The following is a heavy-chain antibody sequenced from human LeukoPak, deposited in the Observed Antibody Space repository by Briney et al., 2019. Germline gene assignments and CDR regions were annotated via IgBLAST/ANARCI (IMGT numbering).Heavy chain of an antibody. CDR2: ISYDGSNK. CDR3: ASAYSSSSWGDY. J-gene: IGHJ4*02. Sequence: GGSLRLSCAASGFTFSSYAMHWVRQAPGKGLEWVAVISYDGSNKYYADSVKGRFTISRDNSKNTLYLQMNSLRAEDTAVYYCASAYSSSSWGDYWGQGTLVTVSS. D-gene: IGHD6-6*01. CDR1: GFTFSSYA. V-gene: IGHV3-30*04.